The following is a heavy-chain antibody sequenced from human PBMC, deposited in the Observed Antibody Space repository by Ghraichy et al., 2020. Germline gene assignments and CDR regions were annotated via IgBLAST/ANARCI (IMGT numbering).Heavy chain of an antibody. D-gene: IGHD3-10*01. CDR1: GGSISSGGYY. V-gene: IGHV4-31*02. CDR3: ARGPGGYGSGSYQNWFDP. CDR2: IYYSGST. Sequence: SQTLSLTCTVSGGSISSGGYYWSWIRQHPGKGLEWIGYIYYSGSTYYNPSLKSRVTISVDTSKNQFSLKLSSVTAADTAVYYCARGPGGYGSGSYQNWFDPWGQGTLVTVSS. J-gene: IGHJ5*02.